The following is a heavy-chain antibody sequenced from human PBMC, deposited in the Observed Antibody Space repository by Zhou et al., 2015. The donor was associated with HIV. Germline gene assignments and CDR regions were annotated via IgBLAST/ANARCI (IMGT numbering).Heavy chain of an antibody. D-gene: IGHD2-15*01. CDR3: ARGDCSGGSCFRYYYYYGMDV. CDR1: GYTFTGYY. CDR2: INPNSGGT. J-gene: IGHJ6*02. V-gene: IGHV1-2*02. Sequence: QVQLVQSGAEVKKPGASVKVSCKASGYTFTGYYMHWVRQAPGQGLEWMGWINPNSGGTNYAQKFQGRVTMTRDTSISTAYMELSRLRSDDTAVYYCARGDCSGGSCFRYYYYYGMDVVGQGTTVTVS.